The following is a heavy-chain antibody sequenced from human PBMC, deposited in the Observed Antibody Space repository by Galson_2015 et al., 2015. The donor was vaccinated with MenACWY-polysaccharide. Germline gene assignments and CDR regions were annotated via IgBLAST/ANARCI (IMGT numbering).Heavy chain of an antibody. Sequence: SLRLSCAASGFSFSSYWMTWVRQAPGQGLQWVANINKEGTETYYADSVKGRFTISRDNAKSSVYLQMNSLSAEDTAMYYCVRTSRGYALNFDRRGQGTLVTVSS. D-gene: IGHD2-2*01. CDR2: INKEGTET. CDR3: VRTSRGYALNFDR. CDR1: GFSFSSYW. J-gene: IGHJ4*02. V-gene: IGHV3-7*01.